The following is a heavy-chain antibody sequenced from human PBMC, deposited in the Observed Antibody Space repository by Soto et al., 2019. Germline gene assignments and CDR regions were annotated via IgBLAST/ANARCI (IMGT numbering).Heavy chain of an antibody. J-gene: IGHJ5*02. CDR3: AKDRGAGGRFSGIAVAGIPS. CDR1: GFTCSSYA. D-gene: IGHD6-19*01. Sequence: EVQLLESGGGLVQPGGSLRLSCAASGFTCSSYAMSWVRQTPGKGLEWVSGISGGGGNTYYADSVTGRFTISRDNSRNTLYLQMTSMRAAETAIYYCAKDRGAGGRFSGIAVAGIPSWGQGTLVTVSS. CDR2: ISGGGGNT. V-gene: IGHV3-23*01.